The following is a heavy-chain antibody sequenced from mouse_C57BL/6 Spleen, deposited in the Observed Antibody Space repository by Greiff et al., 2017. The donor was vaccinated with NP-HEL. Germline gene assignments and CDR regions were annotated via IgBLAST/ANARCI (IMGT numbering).Heavy chain of an antibody. CDR3: ARGYYVNDAPFAD. CDR2: ISSGSSTI. V-gene: IGHV5-17*01. D-gene: IGHD2-2*01. Sequence: EVQLVESGGGLVKPGGSLKLSCAASGFTFSDYGIHWVRQAPEQGLEWVAYISSGSSTIYYADTVKGRFTIARDNAKSTLFLQLTSLTSEDTAMYYCARGYYVNDAPFADWGQGTLVTVSA. CDR1: GFTFSDYG. J-gene: IGHJ3*01.